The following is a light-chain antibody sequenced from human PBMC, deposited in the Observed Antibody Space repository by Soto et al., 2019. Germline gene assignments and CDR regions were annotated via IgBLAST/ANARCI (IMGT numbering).Light chain of an antibody. V-gene: IGLV4-69*01. Sequence: QSLLTQSPSASASLGASVKLTCTLSSGHSSYAIAWHQQQPEKGPRYLMKLNSDGSPSKGDGIPDRFSGSSSGAERYLTISSLQPEDEADYYCQTWGTGIHVVFGGGTKVTVL. J-gene: IGLJ2*01. CDR3: QTWGTGIHVV. CDR2: LNSDGSP. CDR1: SGHSSYA.